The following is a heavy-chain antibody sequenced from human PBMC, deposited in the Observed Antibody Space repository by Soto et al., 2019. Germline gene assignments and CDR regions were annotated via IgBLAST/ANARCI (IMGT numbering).Heavy chain of an antibody. D-gene: IGHD6-19*01. V-gene: IGHV3-23*01. CDR1: GFPFSSYA. CDR3: AKDPRGSGWTNWFDP. J-gene: IGHJ5*02. CDR2: ISGSGDST. Sequence: EVQLLESGGGLVQPGGSLRLSCAASGFPFSSYAMSWVRQAPGKGLEWVSGISGSGDSTLYADSVKGRFTISRDNSKNTVYLQMNSLRAEDTAVYYCAKDPRGSGWTNWFDPWGQGTLVTVSS.